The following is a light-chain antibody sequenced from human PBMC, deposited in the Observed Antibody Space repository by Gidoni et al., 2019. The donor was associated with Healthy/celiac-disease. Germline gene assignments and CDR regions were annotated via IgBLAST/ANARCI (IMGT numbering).Light chain of an antibody. J-gene: IGKJ2*01. CDR1: QCVSST. CDR2: GAS. CDR3: KKYNNWPR. V-gene: IGKV3-15*01. Sequence: EIVMTKSPATLSVSPAERPSLSSRARQCVSSTLACSQQNPGQAPRLLIYGASTRAPGIPARFSASGSGKEFTLTITSLQSKDFEVNSCKKYNNWPRFGQGTKLEIK.